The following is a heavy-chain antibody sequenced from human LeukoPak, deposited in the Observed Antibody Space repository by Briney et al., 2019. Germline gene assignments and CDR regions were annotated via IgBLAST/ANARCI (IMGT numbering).Heavy chain of an antibody. CDR2: IRSKANSYAT. Sequence: GGSLRLSWAAAGFTFSGSAMHWVRQASGKGLEWVGRIRSKANSYATAYAASVKGRFTISRDDSKNTAYLQMNSLKTEDTAVYYCARLLVYNSGGEAFDHWGQGTLVTVSS. V-gene: IGHV3-73*01. CDR1: GFTFSGSA. CDR3: ARLLVYNSGGEAFDH. D-gene: IGHD1-20*01. J-gene: IGHJ4*02.